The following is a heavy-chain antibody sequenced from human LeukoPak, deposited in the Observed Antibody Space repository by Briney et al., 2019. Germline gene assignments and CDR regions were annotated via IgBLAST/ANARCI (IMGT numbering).Heavy chain of an antibody. CDR1: GFSFSDYY. V-gene: IGHV3-11*01. CDR3: ARGKRDIVARYYYFDY. CDR2: ITSSGSTI. D-gene: IGHD5-12*01. Sequence: SLRPSCAASGFSFSDYYTSWLRQPPGKGMEWVSYITSSGSTIYYAYSVKGRFTISRDNAKNSLYLKMNSVRAEDTAVYYCARGKRDIVARYYYFDYWGQGTLVTVSS. J-gene: IGHJ4*02.